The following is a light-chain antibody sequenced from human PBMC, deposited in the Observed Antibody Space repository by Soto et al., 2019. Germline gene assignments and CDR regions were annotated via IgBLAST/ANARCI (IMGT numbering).Light chain of an antibody. J-gene: IGLJ1*01. Sequence: QSALTQPASVSGSLGQSITISCTGTSSDVGGYNYVSWYQQHPGKAPKLMIYDVSNRPSGVSNRFSGSKSGNTASLTVSGLLTEDEADYYCSSYTSNSTYVFGTGTKVTVL. CDR1: SSDVGGYNY. CDR2: DVS. V-gene: IGLV2-14*03. CDR3: SSYTSNSTYV.